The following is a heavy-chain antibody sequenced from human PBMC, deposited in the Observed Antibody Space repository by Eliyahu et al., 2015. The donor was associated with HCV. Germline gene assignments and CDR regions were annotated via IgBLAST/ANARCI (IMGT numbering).Heavy chain of an antibody. CDR2: IYWDDEK. D-gene: IGHD3-3*02. CDR1: GFSLNSMGEG. J-gene: IGHJ4*02. CDR3: ARPYISSSSFDS. V-gene: IGHV2-5*02. Sequence: QITLRESGPTRVKPTQTLTLTCTFSGFSLNSMGEGVGWIRQPPGKALEWLGFIYWDDEKRYSPSLRNRLTITKDNSKNLVVLTMTNMDPVDTGTYYCARPYISSSSFDSWGQGILVTVSS.